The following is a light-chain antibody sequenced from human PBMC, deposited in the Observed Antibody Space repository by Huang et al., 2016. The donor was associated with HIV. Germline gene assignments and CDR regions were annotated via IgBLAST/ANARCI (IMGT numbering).Light chain of an antibody. CDR2: AAS. Sequence: DIQMTQSPSSLSASVGDRVTITCRASQDIRRSLAWYQQKPGKAPKLLLFAASRLESWVPSRFSGSGAGTDYTLTISSLQPEDFATDYCQQYYTTPRDTFGQGTRLEIK. CDR1: QDIRRS. CDR3: QQYYTTPRDT. V-gene: IGKV1-NL1*01. J-gene: IGKJ5*01.